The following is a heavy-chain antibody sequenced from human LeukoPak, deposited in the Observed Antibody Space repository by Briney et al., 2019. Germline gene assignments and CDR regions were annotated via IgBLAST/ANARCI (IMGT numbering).Heavy chain of an antibody. CDR2: IYYSGST. V-gene: IGHV4-59*08. CDR3: AGGQLLYFQH. CDR1: GGSISSYY. Sequence: PSETLSLTCTVSGGSISSYYWSWIRQPPGKGLEWIGYIYYSGSTNYNPSLKSRVTISVDTSKNQFSLKLSSVTAADTAVYYCAGGQLLYFQHWGQGTLVTVSS. J-gene: IGHJ1*01. D-gene: IGHD2-2*01.